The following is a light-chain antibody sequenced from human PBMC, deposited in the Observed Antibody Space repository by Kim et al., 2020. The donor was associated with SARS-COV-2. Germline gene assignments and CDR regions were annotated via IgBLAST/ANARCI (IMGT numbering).Light chain of an antibody. V-gene: IGLV3-21*04. CDR2: YDT. CDR3: QGWDGRSDHWV. CDR1: DIGTKI. Sequence: GETASIAWEGDDIGTKIVHWYHQRPGQAPLVVTYYDTHRPPGSPARFTGANSGNTATLTIRGVEAGDEGDYFWQGWDGRSDHWVFGGGTQLTVL. J-gene: IGLJ3*02.